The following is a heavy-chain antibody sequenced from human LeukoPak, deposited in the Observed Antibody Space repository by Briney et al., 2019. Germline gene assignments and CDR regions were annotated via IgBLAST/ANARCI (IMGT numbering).Heavy chain of an antibody. CDR1: GLTFSTYG. CDR3: TSLGFDPDY. J-gene: IGHJ4*02. V-gene: IGHV3-48*04. CDR2: ISSDNSII. D-gene: IGHD3-9*01. Sequence: PGGSLRLSCAASGLTFSTYGMNWVRQAPGKGLEWISYISSDNSIIYYADSVKGRFTISRDNAKNSLHLQMNSLRAEDTAVYFCTSLGFDPDYWGQGTLVTVSS.